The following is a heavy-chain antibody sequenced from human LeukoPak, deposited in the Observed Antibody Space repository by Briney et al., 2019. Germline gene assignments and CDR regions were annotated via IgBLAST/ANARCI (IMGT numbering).Heavy chain of an antibody. J-gene: IGHJ4*02. CDR1: GGSISSYY. Sequence: KPSETLSLTCTVSGGSISSYYWSWIRQPPGKGLEWIGYIYTSGSTNYNPSLKSRVTISVDTSKNQFSLKLSSVTAADTAVYYCARGSERELLDFDYWGQGTLVTVSS. D-gene: IGHD1-26*01. V-gene: IGHV4-4*09. CDR2: IYTSGST. CDR3: ARGSERELLDFDY.